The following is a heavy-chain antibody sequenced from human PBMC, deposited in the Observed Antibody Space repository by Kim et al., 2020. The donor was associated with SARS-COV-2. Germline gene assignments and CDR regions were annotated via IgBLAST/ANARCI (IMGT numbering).Heavy chain of an antibody. CDR3: ARDRDDIVVVTAIGGLPMDV. Sequence: ASVKVSCKASGYTFTSYGISWVRQAPGQGLEWMGWISAYNGNTNYAQKLQGRVTMTTDTSTSTAYMELRSLRSDDTAVYYCARDRDDIVVVTAIGGLPMDVWGQGTTVTVSS. CDR1: GYTFTSYG. CDR2: ISAYNGNT. V-gene: IGHV1-18*01. J-gene: IGHJ6*02. D-gene: IGHD2-21*02.